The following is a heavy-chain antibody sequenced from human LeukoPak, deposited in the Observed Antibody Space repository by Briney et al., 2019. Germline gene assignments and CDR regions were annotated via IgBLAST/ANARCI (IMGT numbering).Heavy chain of an antibody. CDR3: ARGRSSSSWPSPDV. CDR2: INPNSGGT. Sequence: ASVKVSCKASGYTFTGYYMHWVRQAPGQGLEWMGWINPNSGGTNYAQKFQGRVTMTRNTSISTAYMELSSLRSEDTAVYYCARGRSSSSWPSPDVWGKGTTVTVSS. D-gene: IGHD6-13*01. V-gene: IGHV1-2*02. CDR1: GYTFTGYY. J-gene: IGHJ6*04.